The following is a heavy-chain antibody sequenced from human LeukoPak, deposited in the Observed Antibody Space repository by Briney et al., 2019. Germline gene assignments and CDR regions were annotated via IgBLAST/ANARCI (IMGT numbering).Heavy chain of an antibody. CDR2: IYYSGST. Sequence: PSETLSLTCTVSGASISSGNYYWGWIRQPPGKGLEWIGMIYYSGSTYYNPSLKSRVTISVDTSKNQFSLKLSSVTAADTAVYYCARGADSSGYYSIFYFDYWGQGTLVTVSS. CDR3: ARGADSSGYYSIFYFDY. V-gene: IGHV4-39*01. CDR1: GASISSGNYY. D-gene: IGHD3-22*01. J-gene: IGHJ4*02.